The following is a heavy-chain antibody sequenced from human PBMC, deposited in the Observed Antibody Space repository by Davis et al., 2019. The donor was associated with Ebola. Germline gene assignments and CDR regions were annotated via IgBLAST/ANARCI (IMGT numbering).Heavy chain of an antibody. CDR2: IYPGDSDI. Sequence: GESLKISCKGSGYRFTNYWIAWMRQMPGKGLEWMGIIYPGDSDIRYSPSFEGQVTISADRSISTAYLQWSSLEASDSALYYCARPSTSGQGNAFNIWGQGTMVRVSS. CDR1: GYRFTNYW. J-gene: IGHJ3*02. D-gene: IGHD2-8*01. CDR3: ARPSTSGQGNAFNI. V-gene: IGHV5-51*01.